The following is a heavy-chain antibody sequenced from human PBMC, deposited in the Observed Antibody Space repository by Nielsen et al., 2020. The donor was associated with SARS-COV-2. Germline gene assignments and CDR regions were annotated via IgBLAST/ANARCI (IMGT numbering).Heavy chain of an antibody. V-gene: IGHV3-11*05. Sequence: GESLKISCSASGFSFSGYYMSWIRQAPGKGLEWVALISSSSSHINYADSVKGRFTISRDNAKKSLYLQMDSLRAEDTAVYYCAGEVIAAADHWGQGTLVTVSS. CDR1: GFSFSGYY. CDR2: ISSSSSHI. D-gene: IGHD6-25*01. CDR3: AGEVIAAADH. J-gene: IGHJ4*02.